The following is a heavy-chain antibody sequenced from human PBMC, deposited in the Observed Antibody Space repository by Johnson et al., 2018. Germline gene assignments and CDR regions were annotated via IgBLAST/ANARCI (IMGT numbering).Heavy chain of an antibody. D-gene: IGHD3-22*01. J-gene: IGHJ3*02. CDR3: ARGKYDSSGYYSGAFDI. Sequence: QVQLVQSGGGVVQPGRSLRLSCAASGFTFSSYGMHWVRQAPGKGLEWVAVISYDGSNKYYADSVKGRFTISRDNSKNTLYLQMNSLRAEDTAVYYCARGKYDSSGYYSGAFDIWGQGTMVTVSS. CDR2: ISYDGSNK. CDR1: GFTFSSYG. V-gene: IGHV3-30*03.